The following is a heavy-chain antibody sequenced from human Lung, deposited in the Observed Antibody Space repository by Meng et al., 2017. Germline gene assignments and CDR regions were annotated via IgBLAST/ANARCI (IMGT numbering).Heavy chain of an antibody. CDR1: GLTFDESA. V-gene: IGHV3-9*01. CDR2: ISWNSGNI. D-gene: IGHD3-10*01. CDR3: AKVEYKSGAYYFDH. Sequence: SLKISCAASGLTFDESAMQWVRQAPGKGLEWVSGISWNSGNIGYEDSVKGRFTISRDNAKNSLYLQMNSLRAEDTALYYCAKVEYKSGAYYFDHWGQGTLVTVSS. J-gene: IGHJ4*02.